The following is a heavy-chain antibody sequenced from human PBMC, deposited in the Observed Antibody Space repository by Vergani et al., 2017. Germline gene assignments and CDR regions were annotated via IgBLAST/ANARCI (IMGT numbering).Heavy chain of an antibody. CDR3: ARDIVVVPAAIRALGY. Sequence: QVQLVQSGAEVKKPGASVKVSCKASGYTFTGYYMHWVRQAPGQGLEWMGWINPNSGGTNYAQKFQGWVTMTRDTSISTAYMGLSRLRSDDTAVYYCARDIVVVPAAIRALGYWGQGTLVTVSS. CDR1: GYTFTGYY. J-gene: IGHJ4*02. V-gene: IGHV1-2*04. D-gene: IGHD2-2*02. CDR2: INPNSGGT.